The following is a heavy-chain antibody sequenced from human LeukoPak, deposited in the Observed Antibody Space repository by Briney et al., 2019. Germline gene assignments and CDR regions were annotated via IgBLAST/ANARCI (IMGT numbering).Heavy chain of an antibody. J-gene: IGHJ4*02. D-gene: IGHD6-13*01. Sequence: SETLSLTCTVSGGSMGTYYWSWIRQPPGKGLEWIGFIYHSGSTDYNPSLKSRGTISVDTSKNQFSLKLSSVTAADAAVYYCARGLMMAVAGRGEFHYWGQGTLVTVSS. CDR1: GGSMGTYY. CDR3: ARGLMMAVAGRGEFHY. V-gene: IGHV4-59*08. CDR2: IYHSGST.